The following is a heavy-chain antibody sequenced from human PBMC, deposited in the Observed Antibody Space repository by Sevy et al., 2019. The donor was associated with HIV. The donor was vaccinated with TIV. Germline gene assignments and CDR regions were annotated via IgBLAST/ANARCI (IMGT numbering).Heavy chain of an antibody. J-gene: IGHJ4*02. CDR3: ARESLAVAGIGYYFNY. CDR2: IWYDGTNK. Sequence: GGSLRLSCTASGFSISGYGMHWVRQVPGKGLEWVAIIWYDGTNKDYTDSVKGRFTITRDNSKNKLYLQMNSRRVEDTAVYYCARESLAVAGIGYYFNYWGQGTLVTVSS. V-gene: IGHV3-33*01. CDR1: GFSISGYG. D-gene: IGHD6-19*01.